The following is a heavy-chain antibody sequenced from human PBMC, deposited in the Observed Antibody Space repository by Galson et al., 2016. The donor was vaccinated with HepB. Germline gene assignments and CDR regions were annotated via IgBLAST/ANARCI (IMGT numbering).Heavy chain of an antibody. CDR2: ISYDGSEK. CDR3: AGSMFNVKNWFDP. V-gene: IGHV3-30*03. Sequence: LRLSCAASGFTFNSYGIHWVRQAPGKGLEWVAHISYDGSEKYYADSVKGRFTISRDNPKDTVYLQMNSLRTEDTAIYYCAGSMFNVKNWFDPWGQGTLVTVSS. CDR1: GFTFNSYG. D-gene: IGHD3-10*01. J-gene: IGHJ5*02.